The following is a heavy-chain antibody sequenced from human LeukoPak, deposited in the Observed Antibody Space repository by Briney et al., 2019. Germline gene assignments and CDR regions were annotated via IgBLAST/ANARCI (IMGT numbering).Heavy chain of an antibody. CDR2: INSDGSST. CDR3: ARDRGYNFDY. D-gene: IGHD5-24*01. J-gene: IGHJ4*02. CDR1: GFTFSSYG. V-gene: IGHV3-74*01. Sequence: GGSLRLSCAASGFTFSSYGMSWVRQAPGKGLVWFSRINSDGSSTSFADSVKGRFTISRDNAKNTLYLQMNSLRAEDTAVYYCARDRGYNFDYWGQGTLVTVSS.